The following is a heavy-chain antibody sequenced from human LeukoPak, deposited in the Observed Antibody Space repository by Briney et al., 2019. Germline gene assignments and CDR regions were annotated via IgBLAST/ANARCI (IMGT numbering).Heavy chain of an antibody. V-gene: IGHV4-59*08. D-gene: IGHD6-13*01. Sequence: SETLSLTCTVSGGSISSDYWSWIRQSPGKGLEWLAYIYYSGRTYYNPSLKSRVTISVDTSKNQFSLRLSSVTAADTAVYYCASMYSRTEAWFDPWGQGTLVTVSS. CDR2: IYYSGRT. J-gene: IGHJ5*02. CDR1: GGSISSDY. CDR3: ASMYSRTEAWFDP.